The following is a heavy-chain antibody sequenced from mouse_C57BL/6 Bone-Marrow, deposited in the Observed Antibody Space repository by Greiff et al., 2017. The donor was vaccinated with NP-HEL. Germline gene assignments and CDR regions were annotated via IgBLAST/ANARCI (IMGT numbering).Heavy chain of an antibody. CDR2: FHPYNDDT. CDR1: GYTFTTYP. J-gene: IGHJ4*01. CDR3: ARGVYYGSSYEAMDY. D-gene: IGHD1-1*01. V-gene: IGHV1-47*01. Sequence: QVQLKESGAELVKPGASVKMSCKASGYTFTTYPIEWMKQNHGKSLEWIGNFHPYNDDTKYNEKFKGKATLTVEKSSSTVYLELSRLTSDDSAVYYCARGVYYGSSYEAMDYWGQGTSVTVSS.